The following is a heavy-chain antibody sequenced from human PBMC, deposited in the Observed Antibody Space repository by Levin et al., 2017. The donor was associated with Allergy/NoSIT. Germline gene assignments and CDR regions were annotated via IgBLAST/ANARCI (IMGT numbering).Heavy chain of an antibody. Sequence: SQTLSLTCTVSGDSITNSGFHWTWIRQHPGKGLEWIGYIYYSGSTYYNPSLKSRLTMSVDTSKNQFSLKLTSVTAADTAVYYCARGTYHGLTGSPTYYFDSWGQGTLVTVSA. CDR1: GDSITNSGFH. J-gene: IGHJ4*02. CDR3: ARGTYHGLTGSPTYYFDS. CDR2: IYYSGST. V-gene: IGHV4-31*02. D-gene: IGHD3-9*01.